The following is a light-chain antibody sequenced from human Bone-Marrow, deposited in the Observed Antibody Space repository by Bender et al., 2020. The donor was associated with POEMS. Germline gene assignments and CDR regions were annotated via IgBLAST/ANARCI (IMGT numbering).Light chain of an antibody. V-gene: IGLV2-11*01. Sequence: QSALTQPRSVSGSPGQSVTISCTGTSSDVGTYNYVSWYQQDPGKVPKLMIYDVNNRPSGVSDRFSGSKSGNTASLTISGLQAEDEADYYCRAYTRSESYVFGTGTKVTVL. CDR1: SSDVGTYNY. CDR2: DVN. CDR3: RAYTRSESYV. J-gene: IGLJ1*01.